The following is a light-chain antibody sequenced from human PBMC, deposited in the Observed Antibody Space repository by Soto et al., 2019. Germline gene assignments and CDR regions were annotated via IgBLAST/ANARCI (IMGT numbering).Light chain of an antibody. CDR2: SSS. CDR1: QSVGSNY. V-gene: IGKV3D-7*01. Sequence: EVVLTQSPGTLSLSPGEGATLSCRASQSVGSNYLAWFQQKLGRAPRLLIYSSSTRAAGIPARFGGSGSGTDFTLTISSLQPEDFATYYCQQANSFPLTFGGGTKVDIK. CDR3: QQANSFPLT. J-gene: IGKJ4*01.